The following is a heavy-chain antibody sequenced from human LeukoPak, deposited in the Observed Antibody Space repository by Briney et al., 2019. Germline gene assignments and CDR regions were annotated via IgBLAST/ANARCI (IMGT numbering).Heavy chain of an antibody. D-gene: IGHD2-21*01. CDR3: AKDFRIGYSAHFDY. J-gene: IGHJ4*02. V-gene: IGHV3-30-3*01. CDR1: GFTFSTYA. CDR2: ISYDGSNK. Sequence: PGGSLRLSCAASGFTFSTYAMYWVRQAPGKGLERVAVISYDGSNKPYADSVKGRFSISRDNSKNTLYLQMDSLRGEDTAVYYCAKDFRIGYSAHFDYWGQGALVTVSS.